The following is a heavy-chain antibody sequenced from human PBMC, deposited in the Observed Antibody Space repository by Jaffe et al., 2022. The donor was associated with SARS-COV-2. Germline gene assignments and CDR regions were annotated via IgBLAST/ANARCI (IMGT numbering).Heavy chain of an antibody. CDR3: ARGVYYGSGSLDY. V-gene: IGHV4-61*02. J-gene: IGHJ4*02. Sequence: QVQLQESGPGLVKPSQTLSLTCTVSGGSISSGSYYWSWIRQPAGKGLEWIGRIYTSGSTNYNPSLKSRVTISVDTSKNQFSLKLSSVTAADTAVYYCARGVYYGSGSLDYWGQGTLVTVSS. CDR2: IYTSGST. CDR1: GGSISSGSYY. D-gene: IGHD3-10*01.